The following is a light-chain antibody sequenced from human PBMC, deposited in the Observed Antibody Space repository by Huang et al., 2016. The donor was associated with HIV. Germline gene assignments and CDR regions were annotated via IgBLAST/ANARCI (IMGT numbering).Light chain of an antibody. CDR2: AAS. CDR1: QGISSY. V-gene: IGKV1-9*01. Sequence: IQLTQSPSSLSATVGDRVTIPCRASQGISSYLAWYQQKPGKAPKLLIYAASTLQSGGPSRFSGSGSGTDFTLTISSLKPEDFATYYCQQLNSYPLTFGPGTKVDI. CDR3: QQLNSYPLT. J-gene: IGKJ3*01.